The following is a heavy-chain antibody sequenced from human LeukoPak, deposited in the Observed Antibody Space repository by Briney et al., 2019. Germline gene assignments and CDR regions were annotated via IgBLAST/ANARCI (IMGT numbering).Heavy chain of an antibody. CDR2: IYTDGRT. CDR3: ARGQIYGTGSYFFDH. V-gene: IGHV3-66*01. Sequence: GGSLRLSCAASGFTVASNYMSWVRQTPGQGRLEWVSVIYTDGRTFYTGSVTGRFTISRDNSKNTMYIQMNSLRTEDTAVYYCARGQIYGTGSYFFDHWGQGTLVTVSS. CDR1: GFTVASNY. D-gene: IGHD3-10*01. J-gene: IGHJ4*02.